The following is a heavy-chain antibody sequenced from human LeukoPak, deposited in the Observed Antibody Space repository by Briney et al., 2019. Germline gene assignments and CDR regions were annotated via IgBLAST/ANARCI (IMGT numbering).Heavy chain of an antibody. CDR2: FDPEDDET. Sequence: ASVKVSCKVSGYTLTELSMHWVRQAPGKGLEWMGGFDPEDDETIYAQKFQGRVTMTEDTSTDTAYMELSSLRSEDTAVYYCATGGSGSLTIDYWGQGTLVTVSS. D-gene: IGHD3-10*01. CDR1: GYTLTELS. J-gene: IGHJ4*02. CDR3: ATGGSGSLTIDY. V-gene: IGHV1-24*01.